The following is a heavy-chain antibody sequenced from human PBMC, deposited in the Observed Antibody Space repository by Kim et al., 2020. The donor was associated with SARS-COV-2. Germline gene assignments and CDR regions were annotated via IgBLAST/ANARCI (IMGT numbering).Heavy chain of an antibody. V-gene: IGHV1-8*01. D-gene: IGHD3-3*01. CDR3: ARGYGRFLEWLLVRPYGMDV. CDR1: GYTFTSYD. J-gene: IGHJ6*02. Sequence: ASVKVSCKASGYTFTSYDINWVRQATGQGLEWMGWMNPNSGNTGYAQKFQGRVTMTRNTSISTAYMELSSLRSEDTAVYYCARGYGRFLEWLLVRPYGMDVWGQGTTVTVSS. CDR2: MNPNSGNT.